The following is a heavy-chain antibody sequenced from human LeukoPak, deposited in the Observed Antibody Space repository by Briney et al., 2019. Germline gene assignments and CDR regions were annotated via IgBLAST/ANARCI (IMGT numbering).Heavy chain of an antibody. CDR3: ARASKRYSYGDFDY. J-gene: IGHJ4*02. V-gene: IGHV3-30*03. CDR1: GFTFSSYG. Sequence: AGGSLRLSCAASGFTFSSYGMHWVRQAPGKGLEWVAVISYDGSNKYYADSVKGRFTISRDNAKNSLYLQMNSLRAEDTAVYYCARASKRYSYGDFDYWGQGTLVTASS. CDR2: ISYDGSNK. D-gene: IGHD5-18*01.